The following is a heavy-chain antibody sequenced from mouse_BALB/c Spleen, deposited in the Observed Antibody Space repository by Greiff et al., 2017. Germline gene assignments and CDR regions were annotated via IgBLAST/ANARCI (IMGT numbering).Heavy chain of an antibody. CDR3: AKGYRYGFAY. Sequence: QVQLQQPGAELVMPGASVKMSCKASGYTFTDYWMHWVKQRPGQGLEWIGAIDTSDSYTSYNQKFKGKATLTVDESSSTAYMQLSSLTSEDSAVYYCAKGYRYGFAYWGQGTLVIVSA. CDR1: GYTFTDYW. D-gene: IGHD2-14*01. V-gene: IGHV1-69*01. J-gene: IGHJ3*01. CDR2: IDTSDSYT.